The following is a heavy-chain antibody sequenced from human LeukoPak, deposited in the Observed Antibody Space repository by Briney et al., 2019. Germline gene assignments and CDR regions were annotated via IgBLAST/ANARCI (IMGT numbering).Heavy chain of an antibody. J-gene: IGHJ4*02. Sequence: ASVKVSCKASGYTFTGYYLHWVRQTPGQGLEWMGWINPNSGGTNSAQKFQGRVTMTRDTSISTAYMELTSLRSDDTAVYYCARGARSDSSGSYDCWGQGTLVTVSS. CDR3: ARGARSDSSGSYDC. D-gene: IGHD6-19*01. CDR2: INPNSGGT. V-gene: IGHV1-2*02. CDR1: GYTFTGYY.